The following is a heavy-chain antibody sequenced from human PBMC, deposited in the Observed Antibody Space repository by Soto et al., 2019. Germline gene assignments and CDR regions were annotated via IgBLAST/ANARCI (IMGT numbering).Heavy chain of an antibody. Sequence: EVQLVESGGGLVQPGGSLRLSCAASGFTFSSYWMHWVRQAPGKGLAWVSRINSDGSTTSYADSVKGRFTISRDNAKNTLYLQMNSLRAEDTAVYYCARVGIGVYHFDYWGQGTLVTVSS. CDR3: ARVGIGVYHFDY. D-gene: IGHD3-16*01. CDR2: INSDGSTT. V-gene: IGHV3-74*01. J-gene: IGHJ4*02. CDR1: GFTFSSYW.